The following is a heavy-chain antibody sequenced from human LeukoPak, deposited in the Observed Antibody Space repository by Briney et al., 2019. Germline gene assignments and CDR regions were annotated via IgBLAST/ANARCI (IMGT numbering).Heavy chain of an antibody. D-gene: IGHD2-2*01. J-gene: IGHJ6*02. CDR3: ARGTIGYCSSTSCYGGYYYYGMDV. CDR2: IYYSGST. V-gene: IGHV4-59*12. CDR1: GGSISSYY. Sequence: SEALSLTCTVSGGSISSYYWSWIRQPPGKGLEWIGYIYYSGSTNYNPSLKSRVTISVDTSKNQFSLKLSSVTAADTAVYYCARGTIGYCSSTSCYGGYYYYGMDVWGQGTTVTVSS.